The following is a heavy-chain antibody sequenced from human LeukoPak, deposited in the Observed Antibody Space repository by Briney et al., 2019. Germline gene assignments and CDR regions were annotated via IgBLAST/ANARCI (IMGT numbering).Heavy chain of an antibody. V-gene: IGHV4-59*11. CDR1: GGSISGHD. CDR2: MYDSGMT. J-gene: IGHJ6*03. Sequence: SETLSLTCIVSGGSISGHDWSWIRQPPGKGLECLGYMYDSGMTNYNPSLQSRVTISMGTSRNQFSLRLTSVTAADKAVYFCARGSRRVVPSPKKGDHSYMDVWGKGTTVIVSS. CDR3: ARGSRRVVPSPKKGDHSYMDV. D-gene: IGHD2-2*01.